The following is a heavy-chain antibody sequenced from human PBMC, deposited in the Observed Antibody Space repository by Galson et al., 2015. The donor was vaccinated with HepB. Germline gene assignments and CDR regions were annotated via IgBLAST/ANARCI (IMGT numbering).Heavy chain of an antibody. CDR3: ARDREADY. CDR2: INPNTGGT. Sequence: SVKVSCKASGYTFTAYYLHWVRQAPGQGLEWMGWINPNTGGTNYAQKFQGRVTMTRDTSISTAYMELSRLRSDDTAVYYCARDREADYWGQGTLVTVSS. V-gene: IGHV1-2*02. CDR1: GYTFTAYY. D-gene: IGHD5-24*01. J-gene: IGHJ4*02.